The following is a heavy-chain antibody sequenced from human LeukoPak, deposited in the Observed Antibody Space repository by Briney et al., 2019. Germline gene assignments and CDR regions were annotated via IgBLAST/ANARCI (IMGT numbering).Heavy chain of an antibody. V-gene: IGHV3-73*01. D-gene: IGHD2-21*02. Sequence: GGSLRLSCAASGFTFSGSAMHWVRQASGQGLECVGRSRSKANSYATAYAASVKGRFTISRDDSKNTAYLQMNSLKTEDTAVYYCTRQKSDPYCRGDCYSQTWGQGTLVTVSS. CDR1: GFTFSGSA. J-gene: IGHJ4*02. CDR3: TRQKSDPYCRGDCYSQT. CDR2: SRSKANSYAT.